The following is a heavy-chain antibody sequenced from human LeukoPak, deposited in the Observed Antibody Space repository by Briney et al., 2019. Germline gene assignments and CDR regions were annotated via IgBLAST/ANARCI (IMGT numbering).Heavy chain of an antibody. CDR2: ISYDGSNK. D-gene: IGHD3-9*01. Sequence: GRSLRLSCAASGFPFSIYAVHWVRQAPGRGLEWVAVISYDGSNKYYADSVKGRFTISRDNSKNTQYLQMNSLRAEDTAVYYCARDGSKEEDILTGYPYYVDYWGERTLVAVSS. V-gene: IGHV3-30*04. CDR3: ARDGSKEEDILTGYPYYVDY. CDR1: GFPFSIYA. J-gene: IGHJ4*02.